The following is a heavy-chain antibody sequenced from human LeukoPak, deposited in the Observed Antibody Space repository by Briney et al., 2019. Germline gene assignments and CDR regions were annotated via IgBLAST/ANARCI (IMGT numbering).Heavy chain of an antibody. CDR3: ARASITYYYDSSALE. Sequence: SETLSLTSTDPGGSISNGSYYSSWIRQPAGKGLEWIARIYTSGSTNYNPSRKAGSTISVDTSKNQCSLKLSSVTAADTAVYYCARASITYYYDSSALEWGQGTLVTVSS. CDR1: GGSISNGSYY. D-gene: IGHD3-22*01. V-gene: IGHV4-61*02. CDR2: IYTSGST. J-gene: IGHJ4*02.